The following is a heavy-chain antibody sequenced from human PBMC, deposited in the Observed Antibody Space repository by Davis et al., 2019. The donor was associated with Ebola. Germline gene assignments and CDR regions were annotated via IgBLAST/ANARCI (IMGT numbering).Heavy chain of an antibody. CDR2: INPNDGRT. D-gene: IGHD6-19*01. Sequence: AASVKVSCKASGYTFTNYYMHWVRQAPGQGLEWMGMINPNDGRTIYAQKFQGRVTMTTDTSTSTAYLEVRSLRSDDTAVYYCARDPGIAVADFWGQGTLLTVSS. CDR1: GYTFTNYY. V-gene: IGHV1-46*01. CDR3: ARDPGIAVADF. J-gene: IGHJ4*02.